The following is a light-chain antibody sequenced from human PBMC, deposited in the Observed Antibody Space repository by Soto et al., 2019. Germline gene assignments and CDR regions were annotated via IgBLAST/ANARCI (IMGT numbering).Light chain of an antibody. CDR2: KAS. CDR3: QHYNSYSEA. CDR1: QTISSW. Sequence: DIQLTQSPSTLSGSVGDRVTITCRASQTISSWLAWYQQKPGKAPKLLIYKASTFKSGVPSRFSGSGSGTEFTLTISSLQPDEFATYYCQHYNSYSEAFGQGTRVELK. J-gene: IGKJ1*01. V-gene: IGKV1-5*03.